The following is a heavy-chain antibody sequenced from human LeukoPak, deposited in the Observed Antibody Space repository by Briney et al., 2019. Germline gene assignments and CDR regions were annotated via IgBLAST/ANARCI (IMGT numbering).Heavy chain of an antibody. J-gene: IGHJ2*01. CDR2: ISSSSSYI. D-gene: IGHD3-22*01. Sequence: GGSLRLSCAASGFTFSGYSMNWVRQAPGKGLEWVSSISSSSSYIYYADSVKGRFTISRDNAKNSLYLQMNSLRAEDTAVYYCARDPPNYYDSSGYYTYWYFDLWGRGTLVTVSS. V-gene: IGHV3-21*01. CDR1: GFTFSGYS. CDR3: ARDPPNYYDSSGYYTYWYFDL.